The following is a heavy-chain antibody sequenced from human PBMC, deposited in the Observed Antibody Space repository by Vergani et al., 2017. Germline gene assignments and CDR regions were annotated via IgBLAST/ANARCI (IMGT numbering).Heavy chain of an antibody. CDR1: GFTFSSYW. Sequence: EVQLVESGGGLVQPGGSLRLSCAASGFTFSSYWMHWVRQAPGKGLVWVSRIYSDGSSTSYADSVKGRVTISRDNAKNTLYLKMNSLRAEDTAVYYCARWLYSSSWYGHDAFDIWGQGTMVTVSS. D-gene: IGHD6-13*01. V-gene: IGHV3-74*01. CDR3: ARWLYSSSWYGHDAFDI. CDR2: IYSDGSST. J-gene: IGHJ3*02.